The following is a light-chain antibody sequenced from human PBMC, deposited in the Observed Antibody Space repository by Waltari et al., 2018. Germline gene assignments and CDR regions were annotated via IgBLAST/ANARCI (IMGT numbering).Light chain of an antibody. CDR2: VNS. Sequence: QSVLTQPPSVSAAPGQRVTISCSGGSSNIGNNYVSWYRQFPGTAPKLLIYVNSERPSGIPGRFSGSKSGTSATLDITGLQAGDEADYYCGTWDSSLSGAVFGGGTHLTVL. CDR3: GTWDSSLSGAV. V-gene: IGLV1-51*02. J-gene: IGLJ7*01. CDR1: SSNIGNNY.